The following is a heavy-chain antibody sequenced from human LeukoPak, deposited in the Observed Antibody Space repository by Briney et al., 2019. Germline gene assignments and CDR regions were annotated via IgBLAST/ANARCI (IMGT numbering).Heavy chain of an antibody. CDR2: INPKRGGT. CDR1: GYTFTGYY. D-gene: IGHD3-9*01. CDR3: AREVPYYDILTGYYFDY. J-gene: IGHJ4*02. V-gene: IGHV1-2*02. Sequence: AAVKDSCEASGYTFTGYYMHWGRQAPGQGVGWMGWINPKRGGTNYAQKFQGRVTLTRDTSISTAYMELSSLRSEDTAVYYCAREVPYYDILTGYYFDYWGQGTLVTVSS.